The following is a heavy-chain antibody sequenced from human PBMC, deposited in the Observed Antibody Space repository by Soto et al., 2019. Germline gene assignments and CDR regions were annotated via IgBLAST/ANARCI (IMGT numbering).Heavy chain of an antibody. V-gene: IGHV4-30-2*01. Sequence: PSETLSLTCAVSGGSISSGGYSWSWIRQPPGKGLEWIGYIYHSGSTYYNPSLKSRVTISVDTSKNQFSLKLSSVTAADTAVYYCARFTLAAAGYYFDYWGQGTLVTVSS. CDR3: ARFTLAAAGYYFDY. CDR2: IYHSGST. J-gene: IGHJ4*02. CDR1: GGSISSGGYS. D-gene: IGHD6-13*01.